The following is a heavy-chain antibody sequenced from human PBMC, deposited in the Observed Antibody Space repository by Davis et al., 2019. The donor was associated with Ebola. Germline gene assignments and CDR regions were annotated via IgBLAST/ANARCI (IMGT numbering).Heavy chain of an antibody. V-gene: IGHV3-23*01. J-gene: IGHJ6*01. CDR2: ISGSGGST. CDR3: PGTLLQEHL. CDR1: RFTFSRYG. Sequence: GGSLRLSCAASRFTFSRYGMHWVRQAPGKGLEWVSAISGSGGSTYYADSVKGRFTISRDNSKNTLYLQMNSLSLHQGPIGLPPGTLLQEHLWG.